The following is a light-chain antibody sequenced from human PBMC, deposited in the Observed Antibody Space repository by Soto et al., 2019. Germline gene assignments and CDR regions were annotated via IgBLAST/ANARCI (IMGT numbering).Light chain of an antibody. CDR3: CSYAGSSTTYV. J-gene: IGLJ1*01. CDR2: DNS. CDR1: SSNVGSYNL. V-gene: IGLV2-23*01. Sequence: QSALTQPPSVSGSPGQSITISCTGTSSNVGSYNLVSWYQQHPGKAPKLMIYDNSKRPSGVSNRFSGSKSGNTASLTISGLQAEDEADYYCCSYAGSSTTYVFGTGTKLTVL.